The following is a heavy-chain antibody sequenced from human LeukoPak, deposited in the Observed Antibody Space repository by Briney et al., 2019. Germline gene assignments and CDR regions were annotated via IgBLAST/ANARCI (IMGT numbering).Heavy chain of an antibody. Sequence: GGSLRLSCAASGFTVSSNYMSWVRQAPGKGLEWVSVIYSGGSTYYADSVKGRFTISRDNSKNTLYLQMNSLRAEDTAVYYCASRGPHSSGWYYVNYWGQGTLVTVSS. CDR3: ASRGPHSSGWYYVNY. CDR2: IYSGGST. V-gene: IGHV3-53*01. CDR1: GFTVSSNY. D-gene: IGHD6-19*01. J-gene: IGHJ4*02.